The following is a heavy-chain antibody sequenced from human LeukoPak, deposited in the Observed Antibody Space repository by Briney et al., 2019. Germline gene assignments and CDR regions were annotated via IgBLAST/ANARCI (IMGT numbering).Heavy chain of an antibody. CDR1: GGTFSSYA. V-gene: IGHV1-69*01. CDR2: IIPIFGTA. Sequence: ASMKVSCKASGGTFSSYAISWVRQAPGQGLEWMGGIIPIFGTANYAQKFQGRVTITADESTSTAYMELSSLRSEDTAVYYCARGTYCSSTSCYLDYWGQGTLVTVSS. CDR3: ARGTYCSSTSCYLDY. J-gene: IGHJ4*02. D-gene: IGHD2-2*01.